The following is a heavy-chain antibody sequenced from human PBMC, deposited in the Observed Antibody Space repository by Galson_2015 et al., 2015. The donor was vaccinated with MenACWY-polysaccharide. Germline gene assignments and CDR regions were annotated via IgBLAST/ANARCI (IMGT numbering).Heavy chain of an antibody. J-gene: IGHJ4*02. CDR1: GFTFSYYY. CDR2: ISSNSDFI. D-gene: IGHD2-2*01. V-gene: IGHV3-21*01. CDR3: ATTSRSTLTRGDDY. Sequence: SLRLAGAASGFTFSYYYMNWVRQPPGKGLVWVSSISSNSDFIYYADSVKGRFTISRDNAKNSLHLQMHRLRAEDTAVYFCATTSRSTLTRGDDYWGQGTLVTVSS.